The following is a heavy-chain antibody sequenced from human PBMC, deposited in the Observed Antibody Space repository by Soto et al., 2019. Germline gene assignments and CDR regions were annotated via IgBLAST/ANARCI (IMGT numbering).Heavy chain of an antibody. Sequence: EVQLVESGGGLAQPGGSLTLSCAASGFTFSTYSMNWVRQAPGKGLEWVSYITGSGHTIYYADSVTGRFTISRDNGQNSLYLHMNSLRDEDTAVYYCARDGSKAWQDYWGQGTLVTVSA. V-gene: IGHV3-48*02. CDR3: ARDGSKAWQDY. J-gene: IGHJ4*02. CDR2: ITGSGHTI. D-gene: IGHD2-2*03. CDR1: GFTFSTYS.